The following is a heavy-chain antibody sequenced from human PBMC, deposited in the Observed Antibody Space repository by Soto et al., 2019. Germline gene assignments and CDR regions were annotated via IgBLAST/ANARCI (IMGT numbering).Heavy chain of an antibody. D-gene: IGHD3-10*02. V-gene: IGHV4-59*01. CDR2: ISYSGST. J-gene: IGHJ6*02. CDR1: GGFISSYY. Sequence: KPSETLSPIYTVYGGFISSYYWSWIRQPPGKRLEWIGSISYSGSTTYNPSLNSRITISVDTCKNRFSLKLSSVTAADTAVYFCARGLGSGISFYYYGMDVWGQGTTVTVSS. CDR3: ARGLGSGISFYYYGMDV.